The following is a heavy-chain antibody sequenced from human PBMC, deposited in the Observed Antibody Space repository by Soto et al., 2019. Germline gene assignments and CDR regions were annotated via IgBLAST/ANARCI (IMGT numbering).Heavy chain of an antibody. CDR2: IYYSGTK. V-gene: IGHV4-59*08. J-gene: IGHJ4*02. CDR1: GGSIDSYY. Sequence: PSETLSLTCTVSGGSIDSYYWSWIRQPPGKGLEWIGYIYYSGTKNYHPSLKSRVIMSVDTSKNELSLRLSFVTAADTAVYYCARLGHSFGGVIVFDYWGQGALVTVPQ. D-gene: IGHD3-16*02. CDR3: ARLGHSFGGVIVFDY.